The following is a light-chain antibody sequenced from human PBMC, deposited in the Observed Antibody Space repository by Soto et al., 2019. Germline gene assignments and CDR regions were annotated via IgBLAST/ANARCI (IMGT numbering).Light chain of an antibody. CDR3: RSDSRSCTYV. V-gene: IGLV2-14*01. Sequence: QSALTQPASVSGSPGQSIAVSCTGTSSDVGGYNYVSWYQQHPGKAPKLMIFEVSNRPSGVSDRFSGSKSGSTACLTISGLQAEYDADNYCRSDSRSCTYVFGTGTKLTVL. CDR2: EVS. J-gene: IGLJ1*01. CDR1: SSDVGGYNY.